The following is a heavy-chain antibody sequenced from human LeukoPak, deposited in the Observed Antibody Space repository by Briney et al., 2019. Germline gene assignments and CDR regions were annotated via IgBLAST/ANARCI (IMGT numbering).Heavy chain of an antibody. CDR3: AREGIAAM. CDR2: IYLSGST. D-gene: IGHD6-13*01. CDR1: GYSFSSGYY. Sequence: SEPLSLTCAVSGYSFSSGYYWGWVRQPPGKGLEWIGSIYLSGSTYYNPSLKSRVTISVDTSKNQFSLKLSSVTAADTAVYYCAREGIAAMWGQGTLVTVSS. V-gene: IGHV4-38-2*02. J-gene: IGHJ4*02.